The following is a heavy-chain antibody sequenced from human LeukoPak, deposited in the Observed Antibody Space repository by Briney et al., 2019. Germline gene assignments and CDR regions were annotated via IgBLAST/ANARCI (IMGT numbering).Heavy chain of an antibody. D-gene: IGHD5-12*01. V-gene: IGHV4-59*01. CDR1: GGSISSYY. CDR2: IYYSGST. CDR3: ARDRSGYSGYRPYWYFDL. J-gene: IGHJ2*01. Sequence: SETLSLTCTVSGGSISSYYWNWIRQPPGKGLEWIGYIYYSGSTNYNPSLKSRVTISVDTSKNQFSLKLSSVTAADTAVYYCARDRSGYSGYRPYWYFDLWGRGTLVTVSS.